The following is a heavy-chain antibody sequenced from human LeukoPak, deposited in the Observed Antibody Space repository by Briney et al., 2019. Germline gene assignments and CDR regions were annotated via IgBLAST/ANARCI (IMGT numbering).Heavy chain of an antibody. J-gene: IGHJ4*02. D-gene: IGHD4-17*01. CDR1: GFTFSNYW. Sequence: QPGGSLRLSCVASGFTFSNYWMHWIRQAPGKGLVWASRITPDGSSTSSGDSVKGRFTISRDNARNTLYLQMNSLRAEDTAVYYCTRDTYGEQDYWGQGALVTVSS. V-gene: IGHV3-74*01. CDR3: TRDTYGEQDY. CDR2: ITPDGSST.